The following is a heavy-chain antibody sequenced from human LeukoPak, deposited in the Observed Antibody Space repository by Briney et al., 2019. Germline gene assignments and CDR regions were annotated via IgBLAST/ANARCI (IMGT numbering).Heavy chain of an antibody. Sequence: ASVKVSGKASGYTFITYDINWVRQATGQGLEWMGWMNPNSGNTGYAQNFQGRVTMTRNTSISTAYMELSSLRSEDTAVYYCARSGAVAGSWFDPWGQGTLVTVSS. V-gene: IGHV1-8*01. CDR3: ARSGAVAGSWFDP. J-gene: IGHJ5*02. D-gene: IGHD6-19*01. CDR2: MNPNSGNT. CDR1: GYTFITYD.